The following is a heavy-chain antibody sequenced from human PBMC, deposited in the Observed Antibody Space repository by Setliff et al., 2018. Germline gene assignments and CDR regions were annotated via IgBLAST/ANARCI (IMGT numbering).Heavy chain of an antibody. D-gene: IGHD3-22*01. CDR1: GGSMSNYF. V-gene: IGHV4-4*08. CDR3: ARNPASGAYYSSRPFHFDY. CDR2: ISSGGST. Sequence: SETLSLTCSVAGGSMSNYFWSWVRRPPGKGLERIGFISSGGSTIYSPSLKSRVTISVDTSKNQFSLKLTSVTAADTAIYYCARNPASGAYYSSRPFHFDYWGQGALVTVPQ. J-gene: IGHJ4*02.